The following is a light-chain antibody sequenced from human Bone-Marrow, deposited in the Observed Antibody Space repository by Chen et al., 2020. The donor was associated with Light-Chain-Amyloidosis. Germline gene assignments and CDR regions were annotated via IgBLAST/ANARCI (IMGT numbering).Light chain of an antibody. CDR3: AAWDESLNGWV. V-gene: IGLV1-44*01. CDR1: NSTIGSNI. CDR2: GNN. J-gene: IGLJ3*02. Sequence: QSVLTQPPSASGTPGQKVTIPCSGSNSTIGSNIVNWYQHLPATAPKLVIYGNNQRPAGAPDRFSGSRSGTSASLASSGLQSEDEADYYWAAWDESLNGWVFGGGTKLTVL.